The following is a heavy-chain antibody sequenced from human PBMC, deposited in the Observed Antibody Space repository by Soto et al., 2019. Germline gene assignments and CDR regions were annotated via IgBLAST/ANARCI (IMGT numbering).Heavy chain of an antibody. V-gene: IGHV4-59*08. Sequence: PGKELQYIGYIYYSGSTNYNPSLKSRVTISEDTSTNHFSLTLSSETAADTAVYYCAGGWWEREGYVMAVWGQGTTVTASS. CDR2: IYYSGST. J-gene: IGHJ6*02. D-gene: IGHD1-26*01. CDR3: AGGWWEREGYVMAV.